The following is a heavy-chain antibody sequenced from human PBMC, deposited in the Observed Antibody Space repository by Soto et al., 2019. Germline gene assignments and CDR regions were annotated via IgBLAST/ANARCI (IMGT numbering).Heavy chain of an antibody. V-gene: IGHV4-59*01. CDR3: ARGGYYYDSSGPWDYWYFDL. Sequence: SETLSLTCTVSGGSISSYYWSWIRQPPGKGLEWIGYIYYSGSTNYNPSLKSRVTISVDTSKNQFSLKLSSVTAADTAVYYCARGGYYYDSSGPWDYWYFDLWGRGTLVTVSS. D-gene: IGHD3-22*01. CDR2: IYYSGST. CDR1: GGSISSYY. J-gene: IGHJ2*01.